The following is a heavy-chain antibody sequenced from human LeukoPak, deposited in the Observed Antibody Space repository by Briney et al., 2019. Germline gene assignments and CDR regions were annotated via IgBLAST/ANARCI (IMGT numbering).Heavy chain of an antibody. CDR1: GFTFSNYW. Sequence: GGSLRLSCAASGFTFSNYWMNWVRQAPGKGLEWVANIKQDGSEKYYVDSVKGRFTISRDNAKNSLYLQMNSLRAEDTAVYYCARDYDYWSQGTLVTVSS. CDR2: IKQDGSEK. J-gene: IGHJ4*02. CDR3: ARDYDY. V-gene: IGHV3-7*01.